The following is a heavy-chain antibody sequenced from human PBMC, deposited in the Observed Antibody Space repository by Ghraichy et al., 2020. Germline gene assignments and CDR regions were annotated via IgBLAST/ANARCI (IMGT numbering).Heavy chain of an antibody. CDR2: ISYDGSHK. V-gene: IGHV3-30*18. CDR3: AKKRPGLAAAPVDY. CDR1: GFTFSNYG. J-gene: IGHJ4*02. Sequence: LSLTCAASGFTFSNYGMNWVRQAPGKGLEWVAVISYDGSHKYYADSVKGRFTISRDNSKHTLYLQMNSLRAEDTAVYFCAKKRPGLAAAPVDYWGQGSLVTVSS. D-gene: IGHD6-13*01.